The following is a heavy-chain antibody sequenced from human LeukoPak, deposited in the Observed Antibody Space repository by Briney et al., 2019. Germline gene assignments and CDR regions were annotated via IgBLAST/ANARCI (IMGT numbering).Heavy chain of an antibody. CDR1: GFTFSSYE. CDR3: AREAWGSYLRYFDY. V-gene: IGHV3-48*03. CDR2: ISSSGSTI. Sequence: GGSLRLSCAASGFTFSSYEMNWVRQAPGKGLECVSYISSSGSTIYYADSVKGRFTISRDNAKNSPYLQMNSLRAEDTAVYYCAREAWGSYLRYFDYWGQGTLVTVSS. J-gene: IGHJ4*02. D-gene: IGHD1-26*01.